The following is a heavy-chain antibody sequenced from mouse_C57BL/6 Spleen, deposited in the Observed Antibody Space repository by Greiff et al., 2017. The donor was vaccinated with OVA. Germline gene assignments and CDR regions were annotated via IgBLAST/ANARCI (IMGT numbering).Heavy chain of an antibody. D-gene: IGHD1-1*01. CDR3: ARPYNGGSAYWYIEV. Sequence: QVQLQQSGAELVRPGASVKLSCKASGYTFTDYYINWVKQRPGQGLEWIARIYPGSGNTYYNEKFKGKATLTAEKSSSTAYMQLSSLTSEDSAVYFCARPYNGGSAYWYIEVWGTGTTLTVSS. J-gene: IGHJ1*03. CDR2: IYPGSGNT. CDR1: GYTFTDYY. V-gene: IGHV1-76*01.